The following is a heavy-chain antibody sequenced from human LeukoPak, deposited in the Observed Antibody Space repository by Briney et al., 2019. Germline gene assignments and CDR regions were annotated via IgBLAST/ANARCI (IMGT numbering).Heavy chain of an antibody. D-gene: IGHD5-24*01. CDR3: ARRNGHTWDVGNWFDP. V-gene: IGHV4-39*01. Sequence: SETLSLTCSLSGDSLRTNNYFWAWIRQPPGMGLEWIGSISYNGITYYNPFLTSRAVVSVDTSKNQFSLNLNSVTATDTAVYYCARRNGHTWDVGNWFDPWGQGTLVTVSS. J-gene: IGHJ5*02. CDR1: GDSLRTNNYF. CDR2: ISYNGIT.